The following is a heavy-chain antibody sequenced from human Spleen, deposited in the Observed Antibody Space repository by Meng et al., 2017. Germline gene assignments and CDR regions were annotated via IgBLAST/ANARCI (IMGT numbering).Heavy chain of an antibody. Sequence: ETLSLTCTVSGGSISSYYWSWIRQPPGKGLEWVANINQDGSVKSFVGSVRGRFTISRDNAKNSLYLQMNSLRADDTALYYCATTSAAAGNDWGQGTLVTVSS. CDR3: ATTSAAAGND. V-gene: IGHV3-7*01. J-gene: IGHJ4*02. CDR1: GGSISSYY. D-gene: IGHD6-13*01. CDR2: INQDGSVK.